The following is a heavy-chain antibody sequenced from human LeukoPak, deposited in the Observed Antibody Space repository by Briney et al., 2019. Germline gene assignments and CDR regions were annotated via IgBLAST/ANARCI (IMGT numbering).Heavy chain of an antibody. D-gene: IGHD1-26*01. CDR1: GFTVSSNY. CDR2: IYSGGST. V-gene: IGHV3-53*01. J-gene: IGHJ4*02. Sequence: GGSLRLSCAASGFTVSSNYMSWVRQAPGKGLEWVSVIYSGGSTYYADSVKGRFTISRDNSKNTLYLQMNSLRAEDTAVYYCARTSGWELQRNYDYWGRGTLVTVSS. CDR3: ARTSGWELQRNYDY.